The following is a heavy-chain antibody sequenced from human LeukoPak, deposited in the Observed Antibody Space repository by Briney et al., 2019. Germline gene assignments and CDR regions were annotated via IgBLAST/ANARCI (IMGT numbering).Heavy chain of an antibody. D-gene: IGHD3-16*01. V-gene: IGHV1-18*01. CDR2: ISAYNGNT. CDR1: GYTFTNYG. CDR3: ARSDYVWGSPDC. J-gene: IGHJ4*02. Sequence: GASVKVSCKASGYTFTNYGVSWVRQAPGQGLEWMGWISAYNGNTNYAQKLQGRVTMTTDTSTSTAYMELRSLRSDDTAVYYCARSDYVWGSPDCWGQGTLVTVSS.